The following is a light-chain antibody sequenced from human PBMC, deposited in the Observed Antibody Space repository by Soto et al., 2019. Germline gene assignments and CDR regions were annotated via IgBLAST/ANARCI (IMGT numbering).Light chain of an antibody. CDR1: QSVTNRY. V-gene: IGKV3-20*01. CDR2: GIS. CDR3: QQYSTLPHT. J-gene: IGKJ2*01. Sequence: ENVLTQSPGILSLSPGERATLSCRATQSVTNRYFAWYQQKPGQAPRLLIYGISSRATDIPDRFSGSGSGTDFTLTISRLEPEDFVVYYCQQYSTLPHTLCQGTKLEVK.